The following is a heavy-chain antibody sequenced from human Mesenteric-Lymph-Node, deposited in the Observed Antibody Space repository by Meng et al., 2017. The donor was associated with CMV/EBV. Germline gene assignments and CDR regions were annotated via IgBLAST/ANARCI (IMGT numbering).Heavy chain of an antibody. CDR2: ISWNSANI. D-gene: IGHD3-16*01. V-gene: IGHV3-9*01. CDR3: VKQGLGLQN. Sequence: GGSLRLSCAASGFTFSSYGMHWVRQAPGKGLEWVAGISWNSANIAYAESVKGRFTISRDNAKNSLFLQMNSLRPEDTAFYYCVKQGLGLQNWGQGTLVTVSS. J-gene: IGHJ4*02. CDR1: GFTFSSYG.